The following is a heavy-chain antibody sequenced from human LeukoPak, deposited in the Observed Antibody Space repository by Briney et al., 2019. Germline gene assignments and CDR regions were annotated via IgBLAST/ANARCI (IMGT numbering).Heavy chain of an antibody. D-gene: IGHD1-26*01. CDR2: IDPSGGST. J-gene: IGHJ6*04. CDR1: GYTFTSYY. CDR3: ARARVGANLLDV. Sequence: ASVKVSCKASGYTFTSYYLHWVRQTPGQGLEWMGMIDPSGGSTSYTQKFQGRVTVTRDTSTSTVYVELSSLRSEDTAVYYCARARVGANLLDVWGKGTTVTVSS. V-gene: IGHV1-46*01.